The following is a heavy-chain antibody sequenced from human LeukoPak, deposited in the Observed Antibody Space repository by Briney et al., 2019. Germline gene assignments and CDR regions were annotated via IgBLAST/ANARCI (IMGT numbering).Heavy chain of an antibody. CDR1: GFSLSSSGLC. J-gene: IGHJ6*02. Sequence: SGPALVKPTQTLTLTCTFSGFSLSSSGLCVSWIRQPPVKALEWLARIDWDDDKHYTTSLKTRLTISNDTSKNQVVLTMTSMDPVDTATYYCARNRGYSGYGMDVWGQGTTVTVSS. D-gene: IGHD5-12*01. CDR2: IDWDDDK. V-gene: IGHV2-70*11. CDR3: ARNRGYSGYGMDV.